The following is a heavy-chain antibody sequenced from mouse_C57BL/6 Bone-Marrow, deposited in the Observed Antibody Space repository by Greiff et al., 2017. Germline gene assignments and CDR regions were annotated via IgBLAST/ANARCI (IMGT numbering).Heavy chain of an antibody. CDR1: GYAFSSYW. V-gene: IGHV1-80*01. J-gene: IGHJ4*01. D-gene: IGHD1-3*01. Sequence: LQQSGASVKISCKASGYAFSSYWMHWVKQRPGKGLEWIGQIYPGDGDTNYNGKFKGKATLTADKSSSTAYMQLSSLTSEDSAVYFCARDNPYYAMDYWGQGTSVTVSS. CDR2: IYPGDGDT. CDR3: ARDNPYYAMDY.